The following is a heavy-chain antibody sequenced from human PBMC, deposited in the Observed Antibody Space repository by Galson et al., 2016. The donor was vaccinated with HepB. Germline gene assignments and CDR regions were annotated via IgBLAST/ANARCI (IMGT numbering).Heavy chain of an antibody. V-gene: IGHV3-30*03. CDR1: GFSFSTYA. J-gene: IGHJ6*02. CDR3: ARDKSFYYYGMDV. CDR2: ISYDGSYS. Sequence: SLRLSCAAAGFSFSTYAMHWGRQAPGRGLEWVALISYDGSYSSYADSVKGRFTISRDNSKKTLYLQMNSLIVDGTAVYYCARDKSFYYYGMDVWGQGTTVTVSS.